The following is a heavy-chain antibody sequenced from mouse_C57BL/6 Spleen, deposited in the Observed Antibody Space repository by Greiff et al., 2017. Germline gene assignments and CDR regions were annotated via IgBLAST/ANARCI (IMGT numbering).Heavy chain of an antibody. CDR1: GYTFTSSW. CDR2: IDPNSGGT. V-gene: IGHV1-72*01. Sequence: VQLQQPGAELVKPGASVTLSCKASGYTFTSSWMHWVKQRPGRGLEWIGRIDPNSGGTKYNEKFKSKATLTVDKPSSTAYMQLSSLTSEDSAVYYCARSGTVVDVYFDYWGQGTTLTVSS. D-gene: IGHD1-1*01. J-gene: IGHJ2*01. CDR3: ARSGTVVDVYFDY.